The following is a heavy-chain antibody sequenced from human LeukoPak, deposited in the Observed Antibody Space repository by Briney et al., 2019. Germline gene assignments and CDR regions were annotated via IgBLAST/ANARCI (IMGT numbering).Heavy chain of an antibody. V-gene: IGHV1-69*05. Sequence: ASVKVSCKASGSTFSSYAISWVRQAPGQGLEWMGRIIPIFGTANYAQKFQGRVTITTDESTSTAYMELSSLRSEDTAVYYCARQALAAAGGFDYWGQGTLVTVSS. D-gene: IGHD6-13*01. CDR1: GSTFSSYA. CDR2: IIPIFGTA. CDR3: ARQALAAAGGFDY. J-gene: IGHJ4*02.